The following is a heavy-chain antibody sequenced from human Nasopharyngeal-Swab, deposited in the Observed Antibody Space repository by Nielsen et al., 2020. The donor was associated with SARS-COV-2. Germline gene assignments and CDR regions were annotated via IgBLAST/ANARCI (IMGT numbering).Heavy chain of an antibody. CDR3: ARAGELRGYYYYMDV. D-gene: IGHD1-26*01. CDR2: IYPGDSDT. V-gene: IGHV5-51*01. J-gene: IGHJ6*03. Sequence: GESLKISCKGSGYSFTSYWIGWVRQMPGKGLEWVGIIYPGDSDTRYSPSFQGQVTISADKSISPAYLQWSSLKASDTAMYYWARAGELRGYYYYMDVWGKGTTVTVSS. CDR1: GYSFTSYW.